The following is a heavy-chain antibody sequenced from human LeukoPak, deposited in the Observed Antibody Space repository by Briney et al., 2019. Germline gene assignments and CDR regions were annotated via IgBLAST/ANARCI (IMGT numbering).Heavy chain of an antibody. V-gene: IGHV4-59*08. CDR1: GGSISSYY. D-gene: IGHD3-10*01. Sequence: SETLSLTCTVSGGSISSYYWSWIRQPPGKGLEWIGYIYYSGSTNYNPSLKSRVTISVDTSKNQFSLKLSSVTAADTAVYYCARYAALWFGGLYPEGAFDIWGQGTMVTVSS. CDR2: IYYSGST. CDR3: ARYAALWFGGLYPEGAFDI. J-gene: IGHJ3*02.